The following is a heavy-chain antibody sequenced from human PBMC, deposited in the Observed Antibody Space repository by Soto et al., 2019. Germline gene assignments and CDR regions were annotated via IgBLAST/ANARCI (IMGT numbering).Heavy chain of an antibody. CDR3: TTDTRGSGWFYYFDY. D-gene: IGHD6-19*01. CDR1: GFTFSNSW. Sequence: GGSLRLSCAASGFTFSNSWMNWVRQAPGKGLEWVARIKSKTDGGTTDYAAPVKGRFTISRDDSKNTLYLQMNRLKTEDTAVYYCTTDTRGSGWFYYFDYWGQGTLVTVSS. CDR2: IKSKTDGGTT. V-gene: IGHV3-15*07. J-gene: IGHJ4*02.